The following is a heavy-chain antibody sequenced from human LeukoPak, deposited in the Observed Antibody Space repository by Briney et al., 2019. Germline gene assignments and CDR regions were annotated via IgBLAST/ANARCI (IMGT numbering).Heavy chain of an antibody. D-gene: IGHD3-22*01. CDR2: INPSGGST. CDR3: ARESYYYDSSGYLLGY. V-gene: IGHV1-46*01. CDR1: GGTFSSYS. Sequence: ASVKVSCKASGGTFSSYSLSWVRQAPGQGLEWMGIINPSGGSTSYAQKFQGRVTMTRDTSTSTVYMELSSLRSEDTAVYYCARESYYYDSSGYLLGYWGQGTLVTVSS. J-gene: IGHJ4*02.